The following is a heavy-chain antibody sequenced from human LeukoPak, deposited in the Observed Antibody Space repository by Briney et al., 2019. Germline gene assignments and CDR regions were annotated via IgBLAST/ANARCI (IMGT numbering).Heavy chain of an antibody. D-gene: IGHD6-19*01. J-gene: IGHJ4*02. CDR2: IYYSGST. V-gene: IGHV4-59*04. CDR1: GGSISSYY. CDR3: ATSYSSGWAFDH. Sequence: SETLSLTCTVSGGSISSYYWGWIRQPPGKGLEWIGTIYYSGSTYYNPSLQSRVTLSEDTSKNQFSLKLSSVTAADTAVYYCATSYSSGWAFDHWGQGTLVTVSS.